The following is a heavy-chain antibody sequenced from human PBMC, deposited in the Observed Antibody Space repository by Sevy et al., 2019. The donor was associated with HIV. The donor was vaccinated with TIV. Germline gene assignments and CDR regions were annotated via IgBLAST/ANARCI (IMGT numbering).Heavy chain of an antibody. CDR1: GFTFSSYA. V-gene: IGHV3-23*01. CDR2: ISGSGGST. CDR3: ANSSSWLYYDGMDV. Sequence: GGSLRLSCAASGFTFSSYAMSWVRQAPGKGLEWVSAISGSGGSTYYADSVKGRFTISTDTSKNTLYLHMNSLRAEDTAVYYCANSSSWLYYDGMDVWGQGTPVTVSS. J-gene: IGHJ6*02. D-gene: IGHD6-13*01.